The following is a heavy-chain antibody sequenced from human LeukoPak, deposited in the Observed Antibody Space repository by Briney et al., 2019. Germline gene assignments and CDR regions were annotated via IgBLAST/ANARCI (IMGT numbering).Heavy chain of an antibody. J-gene: IGHJ4*02. CDR1: VVTFSTDA. Sequence: GGSLRLSCAASVVTFSTDAMSWVRQTPGKGLEWFAAISGSNPGTYHASSVRGRFTISRDNSKNALHLQMNGLRADDAAIYYSAKSRVGHCSADFCYHFDSWGQGTLVTVSS. CDR3: AKSRVGHCSADFCYHFDS. D-gene: IGHD2-15*01. CDR2: ISGSNPGT. V-gene: IGHV3-23*01.